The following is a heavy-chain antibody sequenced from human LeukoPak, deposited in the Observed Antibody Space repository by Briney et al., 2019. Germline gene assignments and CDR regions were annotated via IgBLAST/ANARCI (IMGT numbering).Heavy chain of an antibody. CDR3: ARDTDGDGYNSENDAFDI. CDR1: GGTFSSYA. Sequence: ASVKVSCKASGGTFSSYAISWVRQAPGQGLEWMGGIIPIFGTANYAQKFQGRVTITTDESTSTAYMELSSLRSEDTAVYYCARDTDGDGYNSENDAFDIWGQGTMVTFSS. CDR2: IIPIFGTA. J-gene: IGHJ3*02. D-gene: IGHD5-24*01. V-gene: IGHV1-69*05.